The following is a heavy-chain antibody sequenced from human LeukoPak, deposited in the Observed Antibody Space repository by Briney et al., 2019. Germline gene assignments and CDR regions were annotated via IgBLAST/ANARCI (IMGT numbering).Heavy chain of an antibody. D-gene: IGHD3-22*01. CDR3: ARDDDSSGYYWSSDY. CDR1: GGTFSSYA. V-gene: IGHV3-30-3*01. CDR2: ISYDGSNK. J-gene: IGHJ4*02. Sequence: SCKASGGTFSSYAMHWVRQAPGKGLEWVAVISYDGSNKYYADSVKGRFTISRDNSKNTLYLQMNSLRAEDTAVYYCARDDDSSGYYWSSDYWGQGTLVTVSS.